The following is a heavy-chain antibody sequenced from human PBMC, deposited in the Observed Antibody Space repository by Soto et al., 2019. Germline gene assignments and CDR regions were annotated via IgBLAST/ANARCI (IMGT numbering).Heavy chain of an antibody. D-gene: IGHD2-15*01. CDR1: GFTFSSYA. CDR3: AMDIVVVVAASPPH. V-gene: IGHV3-23*01. J-gene: IGHJ1*01. Sequence: PGGSLRLSCAASGFTFSSYAMSWVRQAPGKGLEWVSAISGSGGSTYYADSVKGRFTISRDNSKNTLYLQMNSLRAEDTAVYYCAMDIVVVVAASPPHWGQGTLVTVSS. CDR2: ISGSGGST.